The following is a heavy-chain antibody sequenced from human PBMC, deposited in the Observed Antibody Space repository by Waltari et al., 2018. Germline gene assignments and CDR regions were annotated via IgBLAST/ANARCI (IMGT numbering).Heavy chain of an antibody. D-gene: IGHD2-15*01. Sequence: QVQLVQSGAEVKKPGSSVKVSCKASGGTFSSFAISWVRKAPGQGLEWMGRIIPIFGTANYAQKCQGRVTITADKSTSTAYMELSSLRSEDTAVYYCARVAGWYISWWFDPWGQGTLVTVSS. V-gene: IGHV1-69*08. CDR3: ARVAGWYISWWFDP. J-gene: IGHJ5*02. CDR1: GGTFSSFA. CDR2: IIPIFGTA.